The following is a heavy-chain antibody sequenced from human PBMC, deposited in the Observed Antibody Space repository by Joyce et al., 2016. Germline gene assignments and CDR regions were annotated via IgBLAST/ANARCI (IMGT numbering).Heavy chain of an antibody. Sequence: QIQLLQSGPELKKPGASLKVSCKASGYTFTDNGISWVRQAPGQGLEWLGWINIFNGNTNFAHKVQGRVTLTTDTAKSTVYMELTSLRSDDTAVYYCARDGTLFHYYYYMDVWGKGTTVIVS. CDR2: INIFNGNT. D-gene: IGHD6-13*01. J-gene: IGHJ6*03. CDR3: ARDGTLFHYYYYMDV. CDR1: GYTFTDNG. V-gene: IGHV1-18*04.